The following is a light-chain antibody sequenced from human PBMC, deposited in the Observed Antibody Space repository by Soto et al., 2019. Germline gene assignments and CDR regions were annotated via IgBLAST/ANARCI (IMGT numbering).Light chain of an antibody. Sequence: EIVLTQSPGTLSLSPGERATLSCRASQSVSNSLAWYQQKPGQAPRLLIYAASNRATGIPPRFSVSGSGTDFTLTMTSLEPEDFAVDYDQPRSYCPFTSGPGTKVDIK. CDR1: QSVSNS. CDR3: QPRSYCPFT. V-gene: IGKV3-11*01. CDR2: AAS. J-gene: IGKJ3*01.